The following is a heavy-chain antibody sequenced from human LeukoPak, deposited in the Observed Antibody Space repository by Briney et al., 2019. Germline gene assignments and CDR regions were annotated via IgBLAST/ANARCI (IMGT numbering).Heavy chain of an antibody. Sequence: GGSLRLSCEASGFTFSTYSMNWVRQAPGKGLEWVSYISSSSSTIYYADAVKGRFTISRDNSKNTLYLQMNSLRVEDTAMYYCARDLSYFSFDDWGQGTTVTVSS. CDR2: ISSSSSTI. CDR3: ARDLSYFSFDD. J-gene: IGHJ6*02. V-gene: IGHV3-48*01. D-gene: IGHD2-21*01. CDR1: GFTFSTYS.